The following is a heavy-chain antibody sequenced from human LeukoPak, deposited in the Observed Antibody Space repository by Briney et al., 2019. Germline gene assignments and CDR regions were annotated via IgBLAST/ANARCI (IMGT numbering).Heavy chain of an antibody. Sequence: GGSLRLSCAASGFTFSDYDMHWVRHATGKGLEWVSAIGTAGDTYYTGSVKGRFTISRENSKNSLYLQMNSLRAGDTAVYYCARVAKERVGGVYYFDYWGQGTLVTVSS. J-gene: IGHJ4*02. D-gene: IGHD1-1*01. CDR3: ARVAKERVGGVYYFDY. CDR2: IGTAGDT. V-gene: IGHV3-13*01. CDR1: GFTFSDYD.